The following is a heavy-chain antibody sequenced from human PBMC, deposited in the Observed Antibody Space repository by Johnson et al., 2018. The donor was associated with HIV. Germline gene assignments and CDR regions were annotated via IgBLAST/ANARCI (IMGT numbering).Heavy chain of an antibody. CDR2: IWYDGSPI. J-gene: IGHJ3*02. D-gene: IGHD1-26*01. V-gene: IGHV3-33*03. CDR3: VSREWELHAFDI. CDR1: GFTFSNYG. Sequence: QVQLVESGGGLVQPGGSLRLSCVASGFTFSNYGMHWVRQAPGKGLEWVAFIWYDGSPIYYADSVKGRFTISRDNAKNSLYLQMNSLRAEDTAVYYCVSREWELHAFDIWGQGTMVTVSS.